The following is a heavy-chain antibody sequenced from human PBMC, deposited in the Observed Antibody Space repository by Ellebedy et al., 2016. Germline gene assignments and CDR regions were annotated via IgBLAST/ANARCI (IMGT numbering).Heavy chain of an antibody. Sequence: GESLKISXAASGFTFSSYGMHWVRQAPGKGLEWVAVISYDGSNKYYADSVKGRFTISRDNSKNTLYLQMNSLRAEDTAVYYCAKKLGSGFGELLDYWGQGTLVTVSS. J-gene: IGHJ4*02. CDR3: AKKLGSGFGELLDY. CDR2: ISYDGSNK. D-gene: IGHD3-10*01. V-gene: IGHV3-30*18. CDR1: GFTFSSYG.